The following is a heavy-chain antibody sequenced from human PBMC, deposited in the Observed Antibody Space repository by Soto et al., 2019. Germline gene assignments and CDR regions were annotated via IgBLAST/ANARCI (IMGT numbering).Heavy chain of an antibody. V-gene: IGHV3-30*18. J-gene: IGHJ4*02. CDR1: GFTFSSYG. CDR2: ISYDGSNK. D-gene: IGHD3-9*01. CDR3: AKEGRPMGEYYDILTGYYGDYFDY. Sequence: GGSLRLSCAASGFTFSSYGMHWVRQAPGKGLEWVAVISYDGSNKYYADSVKGRFTISRDNSKNTLYLQMNSLRAEDTAVYYCAKEGRPMGEYYDILTGYYGDYFDYWGQGTLVTVSS.